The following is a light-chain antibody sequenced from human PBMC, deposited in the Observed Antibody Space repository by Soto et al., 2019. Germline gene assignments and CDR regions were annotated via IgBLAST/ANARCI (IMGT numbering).Light chain of an antibody. Sequence: IQMTQSPPSLSASVGDRVTITCRASETIYRYLNWYQQKPGKAPSLLISDSSTLQSGVPSRFSGSGSGTDFTLSISSLQSDDFATYYCQQSYKTQHTFGQGTKVAI. V-gene: IGKV1-39*01. CDR2: DSS. CDR1: ETIYRY. J-gene: IGKJ2*01. CDR3: QQSYKTQHT.